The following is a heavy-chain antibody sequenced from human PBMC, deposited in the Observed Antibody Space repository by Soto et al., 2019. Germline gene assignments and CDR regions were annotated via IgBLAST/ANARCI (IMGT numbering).Heavy chain of an antibody. J-gene: IGHJ4*02. D-gene: IGHD2-8*01. CDR2: IKSKTDGGTT. V-gene: IGHV3-15*01. CDR1: GFTFSNAW. Sequence: EVQLVESGGGLVKPGGSLRLSCAASGFTFSNAWMSWVRQAPGKGLEWVGRIKSKTDGGTTDYAAPVKGRFTISRDDSKNTLYLQMNSLKTEDTAVYYCTTSPDIVLMVYATTRDYWGQGTLVTVSS. CDR3: TTSPDIVLMVYATTRDY.